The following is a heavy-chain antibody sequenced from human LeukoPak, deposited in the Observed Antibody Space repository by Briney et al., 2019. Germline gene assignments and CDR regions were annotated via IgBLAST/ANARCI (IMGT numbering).Heavy chain of an antibody. CDR2: IYTSGST. Sequence: SETLSLTCTVSGGSISSYYWSWIRQPAGKGLEWIGRIYTSGSTNYNPSLKSRVTISLDTSKNQFSLKLTSVTAADTAVYYCARDPYYYDSSGYYKVIHAFDIWGQGTMVTVSS. D-gene: IGHD3-22*01. J-gene: IGHJ3*02. CDR1: GGSISSYY. V-gene: IGHV4-4*07. CDR3: ARDPYYYDSSGYYKVIHAFDI.